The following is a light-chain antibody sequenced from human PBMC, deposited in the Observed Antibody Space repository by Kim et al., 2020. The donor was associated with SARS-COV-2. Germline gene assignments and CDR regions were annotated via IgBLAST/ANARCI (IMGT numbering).Light chain of an antibody. V-gene: IGLV4-69*01. CDR3: QTWGTGWV. CDR1: SGHSSYA. J-gene: IGLJ3*02. Sequence: QLVLTQSPSASASLGASVKLTCTLSSGHSSYAIAWHQQQPEKGPRYLMKLNSDGSHSKGDGIPDRFSGSSSGAERYLTISSLQSEDDADYYCQTWGTGWVFGGGTQLTVL. CDR2: LNSDGSH.